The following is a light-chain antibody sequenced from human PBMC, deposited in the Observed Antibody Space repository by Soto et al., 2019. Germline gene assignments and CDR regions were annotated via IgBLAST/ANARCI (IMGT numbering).Light chain of an antibody. CDR3: QQYVDLPPT. V-gene: IGKV1-33*01. CDR1: QGIANY. CDR2: DAS. J-gene: IGKJ2*01. Sequence: DIQMTQSPSSLSASVGDSVTITCQASQGIANYLNWYQQKPGKAPKVLIYDASSLEKGVPSRFSGSGSGTDFTFTISSLQPEDIATYYCQQYVDLPPTFGQGTKLEIK.